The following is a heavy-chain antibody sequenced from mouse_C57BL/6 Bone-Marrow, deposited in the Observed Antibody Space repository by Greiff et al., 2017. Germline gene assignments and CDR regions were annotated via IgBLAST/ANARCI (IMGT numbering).Heavy chain of an antibody. Sequence: QVQLKESGPELVKPGASVKISCKASGYSFTDYNMNWVKQRPGQGLEWIGRIYPGDGGTNYNGKFKGKATLTADKSSSTAYMELRSLTSEDSAVYFCAREGYYGSSDYWGQGTTLTVSS. V-gene: IGHV1-82*01. D-gene: IGHD1-1*01. CDR2: IYPGDGGT. CDR3: AREGYYGSSDY. CDR1: GYSFTDYN. J-gene: IGHJ2*01.